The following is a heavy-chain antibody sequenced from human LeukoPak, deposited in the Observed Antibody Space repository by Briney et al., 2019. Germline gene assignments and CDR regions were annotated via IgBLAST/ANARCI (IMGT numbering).Heavy chain of an antibody. CDR2: IYSSGSA. Sequence: PSETLSLTCTVSGGSIINHYWSWIRQPAGKGLEWIGRIYSSGSANYSPSLKSRVSMSIDTSNNHFSLNWTSVTAADTALYFCARDVRYASGWSTPESWGQGTLATVSS. CDR3: ARDVRYASGWSTPES. J-gene: IGHJ5*02. D-gene: IGHD6-19*01. V-gene: IGHV4-4*07. CDR1: GGSIINHY.